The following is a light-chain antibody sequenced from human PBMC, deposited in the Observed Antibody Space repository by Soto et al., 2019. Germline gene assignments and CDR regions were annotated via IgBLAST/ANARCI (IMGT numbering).Light chain of an antibody. CDR1: ESVSSN. CDR3: QQYNDYSTWT. J-gene: IGKJ1*01. Sequence: EIVMTQSPAILSVSPGERATLSCRASESVSSNLAWYQQKPGQAPRLLISGASTRATGIPVRFSGSGSGTDFTLTISSLQSEDFATYYCQQYNDYSTWTFGQGTKVEIK. V-gene: IGKV3-15*01. CDR2: GAS.